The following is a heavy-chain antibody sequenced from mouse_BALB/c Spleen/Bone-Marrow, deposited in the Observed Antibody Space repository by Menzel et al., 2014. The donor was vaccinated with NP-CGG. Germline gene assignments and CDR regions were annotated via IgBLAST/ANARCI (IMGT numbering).Heavy chain of an antibody. CDR3: AFYRCDCNY. Sequence: DLVKPGASVQLSLKATGYTFTIYWIKWVKQRPGQGLEWIGRIAPGGGSTYYNEMFTGKAILTVDTSSSTAHSQLSSQPSEVSAVYHGAFYRCDCNYWGRGTTLTGAS. CDR1: GYTFTIYW. CDR2: IAPGGGST. J-gene: IGHJ2*01. D-gene: IGHD2-14*01. V-gene: IGHV1S41*01.